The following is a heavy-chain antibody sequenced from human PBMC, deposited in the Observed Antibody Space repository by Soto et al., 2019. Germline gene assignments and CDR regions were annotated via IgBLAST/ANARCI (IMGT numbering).Heavy chain of an antibody. Sequence: ASVKVSCKASGYTFTSYDINWVRQATGQGLEWMGWMNPNSGNTGYAQKFQGRVTMTRNTSISTAYMELSSLRSEDTAVYYRARGSTNKKPVDYWGQGTLVTVSS. CDR1: GYTFTSYD. CDR2: MNPNSGNT. J-gene: IGHJ4*02. V-gene: IGHV1-8*01. CDR3: ARGSTNKKPVDY.